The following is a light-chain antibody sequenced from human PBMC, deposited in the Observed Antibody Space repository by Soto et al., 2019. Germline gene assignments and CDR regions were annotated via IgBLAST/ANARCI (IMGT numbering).Light chain of an antibody. CDR1: SSDVGGYNY. J-gene: IGLJ2*01. Sequence: SALTQPRSVSGSPGQSVTISCTGTSSDVGGYNYVSWYQQHPGKAPKLMIYDVSKRPSGVPDRFSGSKSGNTASLTISGLQAEDEADYYCCSYAGSLLFGGGTKLTVL. V-gene: IGLV2-11*01. CDR3: CSYAGSLL. CDR2: DVS.